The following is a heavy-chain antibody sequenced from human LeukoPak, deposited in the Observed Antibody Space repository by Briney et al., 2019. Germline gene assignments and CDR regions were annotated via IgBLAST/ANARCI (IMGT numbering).Heavy chain of an antibody. D-gene: IGHD6-19*01. CDR1: GGSISSGGYY. CDR3: ARWVYSSGQLSYFDY. CDR2: IYHSGST. Sequence: PSETLSLTCTVSGGSISSGGYYWSWIRQPPGKGLEWIGYIYHSGSTYYNPSLKSRVTISVDRSKNQFSLKLSSVTAADTAVYYCARWVYSSGQLSYFDYWGQGTLVTVSS. J-gene: IGHJ4*02. V-gene: IGHV4-30-2*01.